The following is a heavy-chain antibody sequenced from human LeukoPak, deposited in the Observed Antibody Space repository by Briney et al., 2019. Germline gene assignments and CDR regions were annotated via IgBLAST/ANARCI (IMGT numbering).Heavy chain of an antibody. CDR2: ISSISSYI. CDR1: GFTFSSYS. V-gene: IGHV3-21*01. D-gene: IGHD6-13*01. J-gene: IGHJ4*02. Sequence: GGSLRLSCAASGFTFSSYSMNWVRQAPGEGLEWVSSISSISSYIYYADSVKGRFTISRDNAKNSLYLQMNSLRAEDTAVYYCAREAAGTGDYWGQGTLVTVSS. CDR3: AREAAGTGDY.